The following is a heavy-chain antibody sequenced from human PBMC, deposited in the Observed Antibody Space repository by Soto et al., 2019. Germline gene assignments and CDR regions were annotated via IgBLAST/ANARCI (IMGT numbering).Heavy chain of an antibody. CDR1: GFTFSSYS. CDR3: VRDHLWAFDY. CDR2: IISSTI. D-gene: IGHD3-16*01. Sequence: EVQLVESGGGLVQPGXSLRLSCAASGFTFSSYSLNWVRQAPGKGLEWVSYIISSTIYYADSVKGRFTISRDNAKNSLYLQLNSLRAEDTSVYYCVRDHLWAFDYWGQGTLVTVSS. V-gene: IGHV3-48*01. J-gene: IGHJ4*02.